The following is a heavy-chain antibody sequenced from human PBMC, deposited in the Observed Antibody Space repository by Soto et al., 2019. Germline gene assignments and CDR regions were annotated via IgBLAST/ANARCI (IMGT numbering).Heavy chain of an antibody. CDR2: IFYSGTT. D-gene: IGHD5-18*01. CDR3: ACFFSVGYSDGLYYYGIHF. V-gene: IGHV4-39*01. CDR1: GGSISSSSYY. Sequence: PSETLSLTCTVSGGSISSSSYYWGWIRQPPGKGLEWIGSIFYSGTTYYNPSLKSRVTISVDTSKNQFSLKLSTVTAADSAVYYCACFFSVGYSDGLYYYGIHFWGPWITVTVSS. J-gene: IGHJ6*02.